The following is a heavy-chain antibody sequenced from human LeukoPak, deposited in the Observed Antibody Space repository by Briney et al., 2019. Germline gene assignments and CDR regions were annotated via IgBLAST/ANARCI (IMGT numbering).Heavy chain of an antibody. V-gene: IGHV4-59*01. CDR1: GGSISSYY. CDR2: IYYSGST. J-gene: IGHJ5*02. D-gene: IGHD5-24*01. Sequence: SETLSLTCTVSGGSISSYYWSWIRQPPGKGLEWIGYIYYSGSTNYNPSLKSRVTISVDTFKNQFSLKLSSVTAADTAVYYCARTVEMATIRRAGWFDPWGQGTLVTVSS. CDR3: ARTVEMATIRRAGWFDP.